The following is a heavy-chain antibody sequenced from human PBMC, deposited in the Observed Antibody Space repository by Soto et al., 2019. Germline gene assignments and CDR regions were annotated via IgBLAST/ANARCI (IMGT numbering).Heavy chain of an antibody. J-gene: IGHJ6*02. CDR1: GGSIITYY. D-gene: IGHD2-2*01. CDR3: ARVKMPPYYNYGIDV. Sequence: QVQLQESGPGLVKPSETLSLTCTVSGGSIITYYWSWIRQSPGKGLEWTGYIHYSGSTHYKPSLNIRVPNAVDPPKNQLPLKCSSVTAADTAVYYCARVKMPPYYNYGIDVWGQGTPVFVSS. CDR2: IHYSGST. V-gene: IGHV4-59*01.